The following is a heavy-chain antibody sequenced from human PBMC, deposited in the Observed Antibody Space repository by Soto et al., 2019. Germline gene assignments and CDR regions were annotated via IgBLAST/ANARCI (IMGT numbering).Heavy chain of an antibody. V-gene: IGHV4-4*02. D-gene: IGHD5-12*01. CDR2: IYHSGST. CDR1: GDSISSGGW. J-gene: IGHJ4*02. Sequence: QVQLQESGPGVVKPSGTLSLTCAVSGDSISSGGWWSWVRQPPGKGLEWIGEIYHSGSTNYNPSLKSRVTILVDMSKNHFSLTLNSVNVAVTAIYYCAKDGRNGYNLFYWGQGTRVTVSS. CDR3: AKDGRNGYNLFY.